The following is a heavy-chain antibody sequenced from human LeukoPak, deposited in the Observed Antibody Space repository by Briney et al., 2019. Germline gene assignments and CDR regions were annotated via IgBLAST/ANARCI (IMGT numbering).Heavy chain of an antibody. CDR2: ISYDGSNK. V-gene: IGHV3-30*18. D-gene: IGHD6-13*01. CDR1: GFTFSSYG. CDR3: AKPIAAAGYFDY. Sequence: GGSLRLSCAASGFTFSSYGMHWVRQAPGKGLEWGAVISYDGSNKYYADSVKGRFTISRDNSKNTLYLQMNSLRAEDTAVYYCAKPIAAAGYFDYWGQGTLVTVSS. J-gene: IGHJ4*02.